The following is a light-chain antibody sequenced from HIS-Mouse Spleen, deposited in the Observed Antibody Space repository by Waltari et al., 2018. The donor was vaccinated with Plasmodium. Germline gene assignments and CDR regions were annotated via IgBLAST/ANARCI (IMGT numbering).Light chain of an antibody. CDR1: ALPNNY. CDR2: EDS. V-gene: IGLV3-10*01. Sequence: SYELTQPPPVSVSPGQTARITCSGAALPNNYAYWYQQKSGEAPVLVIYEDSKRPSGIPERFSGSSSGTMATLTISGAQVEDEADYYCYSTDSSGNHRVFGGGTKLTVL. J-gene: IGLJ3*02. CDR3: YSTDSSGNHRV.